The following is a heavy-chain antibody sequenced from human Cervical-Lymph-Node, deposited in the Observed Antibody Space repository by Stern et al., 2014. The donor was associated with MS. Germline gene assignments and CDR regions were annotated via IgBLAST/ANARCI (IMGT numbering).Heavy chain of an antibody. V-gene: IGHV1-24*01. Sequence: QVQLVQSGAEVKKPGASVQVSCKVSGYTLSEISMHWVRQAPGKGLKWMGGFDPEHGETRYAQKVQGRVTMAEDRSTDTAYMELSSLRSEDTAVYYCATHRGRVTYYYGMDVWGQGTTVTVSS. CDR3: ATHRGRVTYYYGMDV. CDR2: FDPEHGET. D-gene: IGHD2-21*02. CDR1: GYTLSEIS. J-gene: IGHJ6*02.